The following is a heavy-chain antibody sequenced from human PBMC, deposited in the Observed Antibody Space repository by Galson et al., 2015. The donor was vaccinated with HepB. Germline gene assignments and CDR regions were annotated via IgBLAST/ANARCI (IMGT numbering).Heavy chain of an antibody. J-gene: IGHJ4*02. CDR1: GFSLTTYGVA. D-gene: IGHD4-17*01. CDR2: IYWDDDK. CDR3: AHRWGDYGPFDY. V-gene: IGHV2-5*02. Sequence: PSLVKPTQTLTLTCTFSGFSLTTYGVAVGWIRQSPGKALEWLALIYWDDDKGYSPSLKSRLTVTKDTSKSQVALTMTDMDPMDTATYYCAHRWGDYGPFDYWGQGALVTVSS.